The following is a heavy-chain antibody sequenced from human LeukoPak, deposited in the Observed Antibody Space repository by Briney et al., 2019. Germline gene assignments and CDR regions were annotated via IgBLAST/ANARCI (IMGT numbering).Heavy chain of an antibody. CDR3: VKGYCSSISCYGDY. CDR1: GFTFSSYA. J-gene: IGHJ4*02. Sequence: GGSLRLSCSVSGFTFSSYAMHWVRQAPGKGLEYVSAISSNGGSTYYADSVKGRFTISRDNSKNTLYLQMSSLRAEDTAVYYCVKGYCSSISCYGDYWGQGSPVTVSS. CDR2: ISSNGGST. V-gene: IGHV3-64D*09. D-gene: IGHD2-2*01.